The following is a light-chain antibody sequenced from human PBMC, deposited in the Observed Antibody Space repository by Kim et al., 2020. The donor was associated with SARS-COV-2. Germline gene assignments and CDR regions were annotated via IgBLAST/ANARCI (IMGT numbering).Light chain of an antibody. J-gene: IGLJ2*01. CDR3: QVWDCSSDRVV. Sequence: SYELTQPPSVSVAPGKTARITCGGNNIGSKSVHWYQQKPGQAPVLVIYYDSDRPSGIPERFSGSNSGNTATLTISRVEAGDEADYYCQVWDCSSDRVVFG. CDR1: NIGSKS. CDR2: YDS. V-gene: IGLV3-21*04.